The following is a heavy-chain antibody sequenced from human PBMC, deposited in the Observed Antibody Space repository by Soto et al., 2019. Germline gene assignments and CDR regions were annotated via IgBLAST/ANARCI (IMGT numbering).Heavy chain of an antibody. CDR2: ISAYNGNT. V-gene: IGHV1-18*01. CDR3: ARSVPYYDILRTFDY. J-gene: IGHJ4*02. D-gene: IGHD3-9*01. CDR1: GYTFTSYG. Sequence: GASVKVSCKASGYTFTSYGISWVRQAPGQGLEWMGWISAYNGNTNYAQKLQGRVTMTTDTSTSTAYMEMRSLRSDDTAVYYCARSVPYYDILRTFDYWGEGTLDTVSS.